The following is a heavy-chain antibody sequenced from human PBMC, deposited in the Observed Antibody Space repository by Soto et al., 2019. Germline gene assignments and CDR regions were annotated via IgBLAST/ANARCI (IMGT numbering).Heavy chain of an antibody. J-gene: IGHJ4*02. CDR3: AKPLSSGSYVWDLYD. CDR2: ISYDGSNK. D-gene: IGHD3-10*01. Sequence: ESGGGVVQPGRSLRLSCAASGFTFSSYGMHWVRQAPGKGLEWVALISYDGSNKYYADSVKGRFTISRDNSKNTLYLQMNSLRAEDTSVYSCAKPLSSGSYVWDLYDWGQGTLVTVSS. CDR1: GFTFSSYG. V-gene: IGHV3-30*18.